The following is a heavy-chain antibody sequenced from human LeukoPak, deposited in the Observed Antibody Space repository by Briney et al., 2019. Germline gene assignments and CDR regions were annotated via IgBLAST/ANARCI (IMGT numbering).Heavy chain of an antibody. CDR3: ARASPPRRISSRYYFDY. J-gene: IGHJ4*02. CDR2: INPNSGGT. CDR1: GYIFTGYY. D-gene: IGHD3-3*02. Sequence: ASVKVSCQASGYIFTGYYMHWVRQAPGQGLEWMGWINPNSGGTNYAQKFQGRVTMTRDTSISTAYMELSRLRSDDTAVYYCARASPPRRISSRYYFDYWGQGTLVTVSS. V-gene: IGHV1-2*02.